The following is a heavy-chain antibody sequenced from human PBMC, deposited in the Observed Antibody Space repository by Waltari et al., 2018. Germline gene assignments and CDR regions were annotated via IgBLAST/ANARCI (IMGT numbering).Heavy chain of an antibody. Sequence: EVQLVQSGAEVKKPGESLKISCKGSGYSFTSYWIGWVRQMPGKGLEWMGIIFPGDSDTRYSPSFQCQVTISADKSISTAYLQWSSLKASDTAMYYCARTPWYSGSYYYFDYWGQGTLVTVSS. J-gene: IGHJ4*02. V-gene: IGHV5-51*01. CDR1: GYSFTSYW. CDR2: IFPGDSDT. D-gene: IGHD1-26*01. CDR3: ARTPWYSGSYYYFDY.